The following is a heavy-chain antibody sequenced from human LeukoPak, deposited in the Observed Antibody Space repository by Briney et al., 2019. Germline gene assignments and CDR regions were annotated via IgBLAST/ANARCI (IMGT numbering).Heavy chain of an antibody. Sequence: GRSLRLSCAASGFTFSSYALHWVRQAPGKGLEWVAVISYDGSNKYYADSVKGRFTISRDNSKNTLYLQMNSLRVEDTAVYYCARDGVLTTVYYFDYWGQGTLVTVSS. CDR1: GFTFSSYA. CDR2: ISYDGSNK. V-gene: IGHV3-30*04. D-gene: IGHD4-17*01. J-gene: IGHJ4*02. CDR3: ARDGVLTTVYYFDY.